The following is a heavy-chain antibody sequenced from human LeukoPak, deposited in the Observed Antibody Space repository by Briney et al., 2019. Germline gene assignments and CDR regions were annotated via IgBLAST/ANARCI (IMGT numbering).Heavy chain of an antibody. CDR3: VRDIELST. CDR1: GFTFRDAA. Sequence: GGSLRLSCAAPGFTFRDAATTWVRQAPGKGLEWVSLISSSGANTYYADSVKGRFTISRDNSRNTLSLHMTSLRVEDTAIYYCVRDIELSTWGLGTLVTVSS. J-gene: IGHJ3*01. CDR2: ISSSGANT. D-gene: IGHD5-12*01. V-gene: IGHV3-23*01.